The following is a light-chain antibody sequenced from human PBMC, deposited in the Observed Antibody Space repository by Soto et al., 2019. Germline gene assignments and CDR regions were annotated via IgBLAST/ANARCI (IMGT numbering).Light chain of an antibody. CDR3: GSWDSSLSAYV. Sequence: QSVMTQPPSVSAAPGQKVTISCSGSSSNIGGNSVSWYQQLPGTAPKLLIYDDNKRPSGIPDRFSGSKSGTSATPGITGFQPRDEADYYCGSWDSSLSAYVFGTGTKLTVL. J-gene: IGLJ1*01. V-gene: IGLV1-51*01. CDR1: SSNIGGNS. CDR2: DDN.